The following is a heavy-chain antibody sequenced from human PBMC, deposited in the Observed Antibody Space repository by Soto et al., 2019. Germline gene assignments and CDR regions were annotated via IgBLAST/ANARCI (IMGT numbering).Heavy chain of an antibody. Sequence: QVQLVQSGAEVKKPGSSVKVSCKASGGTFSNYAVNWVRQAPGQGLEWMGGIIPIFGTAKYAQKFQGRVTITADDSTRTAYMELSSLRSEDTAVYYCARDGTLYDSSAYYYLYWGQGTLVTVSS. CDR1: GGTFSNYA. V-gene: IGHV1-69*01. D-gene: IGHD3-22*01. CDR3: ARDGTLYDSSAYYYLY. J-gene: IGHJ4*02. CDR2: IIPIFGTA.